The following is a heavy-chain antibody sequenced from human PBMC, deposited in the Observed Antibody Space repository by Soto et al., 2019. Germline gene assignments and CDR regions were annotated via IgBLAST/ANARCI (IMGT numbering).Heavy chain of an antibody. V-gene: IGHV1-69*06. D-gene: IGHD2-2*01. CDR2: IIPIFGTA. Sequence: QVQLVQSGAEVKKPGSSVKVSCKASGGTFSSYAISWVRQAPGQGIEWMGGIIPIFGTANYAQKFQGRVTITADKSTRTAYMELSSLRSEDTAVYYCARDRDVVVPAYYFDYWGQGTLVTVSS. CDR3: ARDRDVVVPAYYFDY. CDR1: GGTFSSYA. J-gene: IGHJ4*02.